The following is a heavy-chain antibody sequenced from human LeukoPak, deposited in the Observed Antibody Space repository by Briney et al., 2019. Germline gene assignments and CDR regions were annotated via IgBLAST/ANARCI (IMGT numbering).Heavy chain of an antibody. J-gene: IGHJ5*02. Sequence: ASVKVSCKVSGYTLTELSMYWVRQAPGKGLEWMGGFDPEDGETIYAQKFQGRVTMTEDTSTDTANMELSSLRSEDTAVYYCATAYYGSGSYYTPFDPWGQGTLVTVSS. CDR3: ATAYYGSGSYYTPFDP. CDR2: FDPEDGET. D-gene: IGHD3-10*01. CDR1: GYTLTELS. V-gene: IGHV1-24*01.